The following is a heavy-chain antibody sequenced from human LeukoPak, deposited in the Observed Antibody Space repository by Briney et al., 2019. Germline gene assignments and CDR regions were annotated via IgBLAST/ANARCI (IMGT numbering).Heavy chain of an antibody. Sequence: GGSLRLSCAASGFTFSSYAMSWVRQAPGKGLEWVSAISSSGGGTYYADSVKGRFTISRDNAKNTLYLQMNSLRAEDTAVYYCARDWFHATDYWGQGTLVTVSS. CDR1: GFTFSSYA. CDR3: ARDWFHATDY. J-gene: IGHJ4*02. D-gene: IGHD2/OR15-2a*01. V-gene: IGHV3-23*01. CDR2: ISSSGGGT.